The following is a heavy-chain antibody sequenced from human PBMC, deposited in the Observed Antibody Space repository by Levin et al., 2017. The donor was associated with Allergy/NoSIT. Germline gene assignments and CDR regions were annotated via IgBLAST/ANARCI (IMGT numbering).Heavy chain of an antibody. CDR2: INHSGST. V-gene: IGHV4-34*01. D-gene: IGHD3-22*01. J-gene: IGHJ4*02. CDR1: GGSFSGYY. CDR3: ARGPNYYDSSGYYLPFDY. Sequence: NASETLSLTCAVYGGSFSGYYWSWIRQPPGKGLEWIGEINHSGSTNYNPSLKSRVTISVDTSKNQFSLKLSSVTAADTAVYYCARGPNYYDSSGYYLPFDYWGQGTLVTVSS.